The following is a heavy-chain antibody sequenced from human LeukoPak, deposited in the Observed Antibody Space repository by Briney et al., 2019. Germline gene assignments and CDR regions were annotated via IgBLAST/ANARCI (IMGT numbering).Heavy chain of an antibody. CDR2: IKRNSDGGTT. D-gene: IGHD3-16*01. V-gene: IGHV3-15*06. CDR1: GFTFSNVW. Sequence: GGSLRLSCAASGFTFSNVWMTWVRQAPGKGLEWVGRIKRNSDGGTTYYAAPVKGRFTISRDDSRNMLYLQMSSLKTEDTAVYYCTTAPGAYTFDYWGREPWSPSPQ. J-gene: IGHJ4*02. CDR3: TTAPGAYTFDY.